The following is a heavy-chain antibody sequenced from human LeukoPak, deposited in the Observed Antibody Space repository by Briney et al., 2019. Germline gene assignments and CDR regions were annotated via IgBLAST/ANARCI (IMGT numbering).Heavy chain of an antibody. CDR2: INPNSGGT. V-gene: IGHV1-2*06. CDR3: ASMIVVADAFDI. Sequence: ASAKVSCKASGYTFTGYYMHWVRQAPGQGLEWMGRINPNSGGTNYAQKFQGRVTMTRDTSISTAYMELSRLRSDDTAVYYCASMIVVADAFDIWGQGTMVTVSS. CDR1: GYTFTGYY. D-gene: IGHD3-22*01. J-gene: IGHJ3*02.